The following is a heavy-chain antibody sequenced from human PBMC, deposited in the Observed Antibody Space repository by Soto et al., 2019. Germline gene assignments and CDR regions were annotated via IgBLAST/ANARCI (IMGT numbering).Heavy chain of an antibody. CDR1: GGSVSSGSYY. J-gene: IGHJ5*02. Sequence: QVQLQESGPGLVKPSETLSLTCTVSGGSVSSGSYYWSWIRQPPGKGLEWIGYIYYSGSTNYNPSLNSGVTISVDTSKNQFSLKLSSVTAAATAVYYCATSRRGTTVTTFFWFDPWGQGTLVTVSS. CDR2: IYYSGST. D-gene: IGHD4-4*01. CDR3: ATSRRGTTVTTFFWFDP. V-gene: IGHV4-61*01.